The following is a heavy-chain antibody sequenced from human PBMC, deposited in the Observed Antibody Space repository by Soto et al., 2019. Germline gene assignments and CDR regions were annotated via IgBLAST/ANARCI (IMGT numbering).Heavy chain of an antibody. J-gene: IGHJ4*02. CDR2: ISSNGGNT. Sequence: GGPLRLSCAASGFTFSSYGMHWVRQAPGKGLEYVSAISSNGGNTYYANSVKGRFTISRDNSKNTLNLQMGSLRAEDMAVYYCARGEALPGYFDYWGQGTLVTVSS. V-gene: IGHV3-64*01. CDR3: ARGEALPGYFDY. CDR1: GFTFSSYG.